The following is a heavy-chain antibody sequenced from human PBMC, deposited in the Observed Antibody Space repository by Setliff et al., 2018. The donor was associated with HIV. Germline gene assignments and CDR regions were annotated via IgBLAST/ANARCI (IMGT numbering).Heavy chain of an antibody. CDR1: GGSLSGYH. CDR3: AAPRGMSTILVY. V-gene: IGHV4-34*01. J-gene: IGHJ4*02. D-gene: IGHD3-9*01. CDR2: INHSGST. Sequence: PSETLSLTCAVYGGSLSGYHWSWIRQSPGKGLEWIGEINHSGSTNYNPSLKSRVIISIDTSKKQFSLKLTSVTAADTATYYCAAPRGMSTILVYWGQGSLVNVSS.